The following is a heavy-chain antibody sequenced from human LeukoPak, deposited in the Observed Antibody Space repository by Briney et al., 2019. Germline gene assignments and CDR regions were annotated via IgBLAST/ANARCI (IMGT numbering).Heavy chain of an antibody. CDR2: INPNSGGT. CDR1: GYTFTGYY. J-gene: IGHJ5*02. CDR3: ARDRCSGGSCYSDWFDP. Sequence: ASVKVSCKASGYTFTGYYMHWVRQAPGQGLEWMGWINPNSGGTNYAQKFQGRVTMTRDTSISTAYMKLSRLRSDDTAVYYCARDRCSGGSCYSDWFDPWAREPWSPSPQ. V-gene: IGHV1-2*02. D-gene: IGHD2-15*01.